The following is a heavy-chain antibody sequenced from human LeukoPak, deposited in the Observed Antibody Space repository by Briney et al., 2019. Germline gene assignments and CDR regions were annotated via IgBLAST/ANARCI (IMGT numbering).Heavy chain of an antibody. Sequence: ASVKVSCKASGYAFTSYAMHWVRQAPGQRLEWMGWINAGNGNTKYSQKFQGRVTITRDTSTSTAYMELRSLRSDDTAVYYCARDLSFGELLPRHPIDYWGQGTLVTVSS. J-gene: IGHJ4*02. CDR2: INAGNGNT. CDR3: ARDLSFGELLPRHPIDY. CDR1: GYAFTSYA. D-gene: IGHD3-10*01. V-gene: IGHV1-3*01.